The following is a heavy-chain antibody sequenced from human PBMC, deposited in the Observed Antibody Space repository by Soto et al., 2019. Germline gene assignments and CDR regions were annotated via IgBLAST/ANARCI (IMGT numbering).Heavy chain of an antibody. CDR3: ARGGGSAYVTPPISNWFDP. CDR2: IDGGGYT. V-gene: IGHV3-53*02. D-gene: IGHD3-22*01. J-gene: IGHJ5*02. CDR1: GFIVSRNY. Sequence: EVQLVETGGGLIQPGGSLRLSCAASGFIVSRNYMYWVRQAPGKGLEWVSVIDGGGYTYYADSVKGRFTISRDNSKNTLHLQMNSLRAEDSAMYYCARGGGSAYVTPPISNWFDPWGQGTLVTVSS.